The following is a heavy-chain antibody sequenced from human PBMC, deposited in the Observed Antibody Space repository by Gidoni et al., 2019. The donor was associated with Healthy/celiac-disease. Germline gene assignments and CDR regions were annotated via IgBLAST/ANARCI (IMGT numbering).Heavy chain of an antibody. Sequence: EVQLVESGGGLVQPGGSLRLSCAASGFPFSSYALSWVRQAPGKGLEWVSAISGSGGSTYYADSVKGRFTISRDNSKNTLYLQMNSLRAEDTAVYYCAKADWGIVVVPAAMDFDYWGQGTLVTVSS. D-gene: IGHD2-2*01. V-gene: IGHV3-23*04. CDR3: AKADWGIVVVPAAMDFDY. J-gene: IGHJ4*02. CDR2: ISGSGGST. CDR1: GFPFSSYA.